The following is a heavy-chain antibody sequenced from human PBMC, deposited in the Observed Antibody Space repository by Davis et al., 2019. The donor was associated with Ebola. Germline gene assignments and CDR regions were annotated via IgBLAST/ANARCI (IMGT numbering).Heavy chain of an antibody. CDR2: IYDSGST. Sequence: MPGGSLRLSCTVSGGSISSYYWNWIRQSPGKGLEWIGYIYDSGSTYYNPSLKSQVTISVDTSKNQFSLKLSSVTAADTAVYYCARVKSDFWSGYSDWFDPWGQGTLVTVSS. V-gene: IGHV4-59*01. D-gene: IGHD3-3*01. CDR3: ARVKSDFWSGYSDWFDP. CDR1: GGSISSYY. J-gene: IGHJ5*02.